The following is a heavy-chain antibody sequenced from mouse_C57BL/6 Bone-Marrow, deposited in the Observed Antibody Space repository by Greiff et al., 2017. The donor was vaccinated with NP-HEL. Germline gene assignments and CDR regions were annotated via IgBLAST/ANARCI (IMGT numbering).Heavy chain of an antibody. CDR2: INPSSGYT. V-gene: IGHV1-4*01. Sequence: VNVVESGAELARPGASVKMSCKASGYTFTSYTMHWVKQRPGQGLEWIGYINPSSGYTKYNQKFKDKATLTADKSSSTAYMQLSSLTSEDSAVYYCAINYYGSSLDWFAYWGQGTLVTVSA. CDR3: AINYYGSSLDWFAY. CDR1: GYTFTSYT. D-gene: IGHD1-1*01. J-gene: IGHJ3*01.